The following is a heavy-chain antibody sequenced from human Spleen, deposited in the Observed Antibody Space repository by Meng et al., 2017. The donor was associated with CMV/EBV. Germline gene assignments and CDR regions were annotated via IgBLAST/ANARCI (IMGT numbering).Heavy chain of an antibody. CDR2: ISADSKAI. CDR3: ARDQNWASDS. V-gene: IGHV3-48*04. CDR1: GFDFNIHS. D-gene: IGHD7-27*01. Sequence: ETLSLTCAASGFDFNIHSMNWVRQAPGKGLEWVSYISADSKAIWFAESVKGRFTVSRDHANNFLYLHMNNLRTEDTAIYYCARDQNWASDSWGQGTLVTVSS. J-gene: IGHJ4*02.